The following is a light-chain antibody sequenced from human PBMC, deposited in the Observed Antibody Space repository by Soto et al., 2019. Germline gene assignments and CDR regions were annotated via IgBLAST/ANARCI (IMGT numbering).Light chain of an antibody. V-gene: IGLV2-23*01. CDR1: NNDVGGYNL. J-gene: IGLJ3*02. CDR2: EAN. Sequence: QSALTQPASASGSPGQSITISCTGTNNDVGGYNLVSWYQQYPGKAPKLVIYEANKRPSGVSDRFSGSRSGITASLTMSAHQVEDEAVYSCCSFAGGAILVFGGGTKLTVL. CDR3: CSFAGGAILV.